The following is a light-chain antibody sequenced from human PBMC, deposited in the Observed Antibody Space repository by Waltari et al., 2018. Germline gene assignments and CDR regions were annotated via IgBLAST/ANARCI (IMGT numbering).Light chain of an antibody. CDR1: RPHLRKTF. J-gene: IGLJ3*02. CDR3: AAWDDSLSGRV. CDR2: NNK. V-gene: IGLV1-47*01. Sequence: QPVLTQPPSASGTPAQTLTTPCSGSRPHLRKTFVKWHQPFPGTPPKIPIFNNKNRPSGVPDRFSGSKSGTSASLAISGLRSEDEADYYCAAWDDSLSGRVFGGGTKLTV.